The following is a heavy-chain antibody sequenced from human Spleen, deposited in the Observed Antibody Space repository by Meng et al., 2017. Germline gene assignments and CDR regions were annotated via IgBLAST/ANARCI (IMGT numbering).Heavy chain of an antibody. V-gene: IGHV1-2*06. J-gene: IGHJ4*02. CDR1: GYSFTGYY. Sequence: QVQLRQCGAAVRKTGASVKVSCKASGYSFTGYYMHWVRQAPGQGLEWMGRINPNSGGTNYAQKFQGRVTMTRDTSISTAYMELSRLRSDDTAVYYCASTFPEGGYYFDYWGQGTLVTVSS. CDR2: INPNSGGT. D-gene: IGHD1-14*01. CDR3: ASTFPEGGYYFDY.